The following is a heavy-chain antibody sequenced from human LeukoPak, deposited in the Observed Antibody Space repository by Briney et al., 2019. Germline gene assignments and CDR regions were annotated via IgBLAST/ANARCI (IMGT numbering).Heavy chain of an antibody. D-gene: IGHD3-16*02. J-gene: IGHJ4*02. CDR3: ARRSMITFGGVIVFDY. Sequence: SETLSLTCTVSGCSISSSSYYWGWIRQPPGKGLEWIGSIYYSGSTYYNPSLKSRVTISVDTSKNQFSLKLSSVTAADTAVYYCARRSMITFGGVIVFDYWGQGTLVTVSS. V-gene: IGHV4-39*01. CDR1: GCSISSSSYY. CDR2: IYYSGST.